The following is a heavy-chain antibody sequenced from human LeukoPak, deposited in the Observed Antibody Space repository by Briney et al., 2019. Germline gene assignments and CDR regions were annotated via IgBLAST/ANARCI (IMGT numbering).Heavy chain of an antibody. Sequence: PSETLSLTCTVSGYSISSGYYWGWIRQPPGKGLEWIGSIYHSGSTYYNPSLKSRVTISVDTSKNQFSLKLSSVTAADTAVYYCARYWICGGDCYSNAFDIWGQGTMVTVSS. CDR1: GYSISSGYY. V-gene: IGHV4-38-2*02. J-gene: IGHJ3*02. CDR3: ARYWICGGDCYSNAFDI. CDR2: IYHSGST. D-gene: IGHD2-21*02.